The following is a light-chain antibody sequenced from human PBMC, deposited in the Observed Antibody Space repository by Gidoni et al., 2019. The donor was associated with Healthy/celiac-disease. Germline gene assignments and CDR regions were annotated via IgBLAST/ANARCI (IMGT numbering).Light chain of an antibody. CDR1: SSDVGGYNY. J-gene: IGLJ1*01. Sequence: QSALTPPRSVSGSPGPADTISCTGTSSDVGGYNYVSWYQQHPGKAPNLMIYDVSKRPSGVPDRFSGSKSGNTASLTISGLQAEEEADYYCCSYAGSYTYVFGTGTKVTVL. V-gene: IGLV2-11*01. CDR3: CSYAGSYTYV. CDR2: DVS.